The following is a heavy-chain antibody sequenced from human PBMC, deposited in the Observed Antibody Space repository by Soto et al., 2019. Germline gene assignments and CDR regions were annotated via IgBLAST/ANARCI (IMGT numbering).Heavy chain of an antibody. CDR1: GFTFSSYG. D-gene: IGHD3-3*01. CDR2: ISYDGSNK. V-gene: IGHV3-30*18. CDR3: AKDGDLWSGYYTGADDAFDI. J-gene: IGHJ3*02. Sequence: GGSLRLSCAASGFTFSSYGMHWVRQAPGKGLEWVAVISYDGSNKYYADSVKGRFTIPRGNSKNTLYLKMNFLRVDDTAVYYCAKDGDLWSGYYTGADDAFDIWGRGTMVTVSS.